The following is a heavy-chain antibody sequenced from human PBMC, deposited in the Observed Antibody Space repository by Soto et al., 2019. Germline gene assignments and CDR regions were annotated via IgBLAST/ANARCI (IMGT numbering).Heavy chain of an antibody. J-gene: IGHJ4*02. Sequence: GASVKVSCKASGYTFTGYYMHWVRQAPGQGLEWMGWINPNSGGTNYAQKFQGWVTMTRDTSISTAYMELSRLRSDDTAVYYCARDSGYSSSWFDYWGQGTLVTVS. CDR3: ARDSGYSSSWFDY. CDR1: GYTFTGYY. D-gene: IGHD6-13*01. CDR2: INPNSGGT. V-gene: IGHV1-2*04.